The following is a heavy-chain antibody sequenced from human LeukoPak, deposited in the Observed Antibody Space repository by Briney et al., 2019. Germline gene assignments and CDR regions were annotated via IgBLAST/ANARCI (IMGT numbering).Heavy chain of an antibody. Sequence: SVKVSCKASGYTFTSYGISWVRQAPGQGLEWMGGIIPIFGTANYAQKFQGRVTITADESTSTAYMELSSLRSEDTAVYYCARDDGYCSGGSCYGVYWGQGTLVTVSS. V-gene: IGHV1-69*13. CDR2: IIPIFGTA. D-gene: IGHD2-15*01. J-gene: IGHJ4*02. CDR3: ARDDGYCSGGSCYGVY. CDR1: GYTFTSYG.